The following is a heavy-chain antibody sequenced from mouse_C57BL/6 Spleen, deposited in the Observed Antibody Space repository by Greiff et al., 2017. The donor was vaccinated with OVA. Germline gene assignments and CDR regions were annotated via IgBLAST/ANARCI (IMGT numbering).Heavy chain of an antibody. Sequence: QVHVKQSGAELARPGASVKLSCKASGYTFTSYGISWVKQRTGQGLEWIGEIYPRSGNTYYNEKFKGKATLTADKSSSTAYMALRSLTSEDSAVYICARSGPEGYYAMDYWGQGTSVTVSA. V-gene: IGHV1-81*01. CDR3: ARSGPEGYYAMDY. CDR2: IYPRSGNT. J-gene: IGHJ4*01. CDR1: GYTFTSYG. D-gene: IGHD3-2*02.